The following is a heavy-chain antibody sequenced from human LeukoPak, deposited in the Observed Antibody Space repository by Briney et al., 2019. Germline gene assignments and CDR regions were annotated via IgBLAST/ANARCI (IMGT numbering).Heavy chain of an antibody. CDR3: AKGSGWEMSYYYYYMDV. CDR1: GFTFSSYW. V-gene: IGHV3-30*02. CDR2: IRYDGSNK. J-gene: IGHJ6*03. Sequence: GGSLRLSCAASGFTFSSYWMHWVRQAPGKGLEWVAFIRYDGSNKYYVGSVKGRFTISRDNSKNTLYLQMNSLRAEDTAVYYCAKGSGWEMSYYYYYMDVWGKGTTVTISS. D-gene: IGHD1-26*01.